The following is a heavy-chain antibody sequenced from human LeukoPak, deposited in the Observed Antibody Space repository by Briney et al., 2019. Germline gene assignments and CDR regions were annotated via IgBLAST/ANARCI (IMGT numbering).Heavy chain of an antibody. Sequence: GGSLRLSCAASGFTFSTYAVNWVRQAPGKGLEWVSTISGSGDSTYYADSVKGRFTISRDNSKNTLYLQMNSLRAEDTAVYYCAKDIAAAGTNFDYWGQGTLVTVSS. V-gene: IGHV3-23*01. D-gene: IGHD6-13*01. CDR3: AKDIAAAGTNFDY. J-gene: IGHJ4*02. CDR1: GFTFSTYA. CDR2: ISGSGDST.